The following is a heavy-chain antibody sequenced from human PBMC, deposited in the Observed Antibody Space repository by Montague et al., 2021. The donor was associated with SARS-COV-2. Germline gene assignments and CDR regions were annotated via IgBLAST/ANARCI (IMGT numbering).Heavy chain of an antibody. CDR1: GFTFSSYA. D-gene: IGHD5-12*01. CDR3: ARDFRNIVATYGMDV. Sequence: SLRLSCAAYGFTFSSYAMHWVRQAPGKGLEWVAVISYDGSNKYYADSVKGRFTISRDNSKNTLYLQMNSLRAEDTAVYYCARDFRNIVATYGMDVWGQGTTVTVSS. CDR2: ISYDGSNK. V-gene: IGHV3-30-3*01. J-gene: IGHJ6*02.